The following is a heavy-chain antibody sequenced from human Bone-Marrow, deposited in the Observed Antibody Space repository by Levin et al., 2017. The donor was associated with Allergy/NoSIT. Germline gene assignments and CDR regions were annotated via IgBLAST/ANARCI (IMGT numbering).Heavy chain of an antibody. J-gene: IGHJ5*02. CDR1: GFSLRTTETR. CDR3: TQSTGPNFDH. Sequence: QTLSLPCTFSGFSLRTTETRVSWVRQSPGKAPEWLARIDWDEDKFYSSSLNTRLTISKDTSKNQVVLTMTNMDPVDTATYYCTQSTGPNFDHWGQGTLVTVSS. CDR2: IDWDEDK. D-gene: IGHD1-14*01. V-gene: IGHV2-70*04.